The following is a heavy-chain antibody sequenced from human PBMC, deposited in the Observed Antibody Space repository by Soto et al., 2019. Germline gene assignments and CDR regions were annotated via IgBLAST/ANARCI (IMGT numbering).Heavy chain of an antibody. CDR2: FSGSNTNT. Sequence: EVQLLESGGGLVQPGGSLRLSCAASGFTFRNYAMSWVRQAPGKGLEWVSAFSGSNTNTYYADSVKGRLTISRDNSKNTLYLQMNSLRAEDTALYYCAKGAKWELPLDYWGQGTLVTVSS. V-gene: IGHV3-23*01. D-gene: IGHD1-26*01. J-gene: IGHJ4*02. CDR3: AKGAKWELPLDY. CDR1: GFTFRNYA.